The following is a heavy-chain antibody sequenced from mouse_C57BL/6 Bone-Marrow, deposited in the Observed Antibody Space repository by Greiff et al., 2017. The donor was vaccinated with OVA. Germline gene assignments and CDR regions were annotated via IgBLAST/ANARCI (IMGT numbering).Heavy chain of an antibody. V-gene: IGHV1-19*01. Sequence: EVQLQESGPVLVKPGASVKMSCKASGYTFTDYYMNWVKQSHGKSLEWIGVINPYNGGTSYNQKFKGKATLTVDKSSSTAYMELNSLTSEDSAVYYCAREGDWGDYWGQGTTLTVSS. CDR1: GYTFTDYY. CDR3: AREGDWGDY. D-gene: IGHD4-1*01. CDR2: INPYNGGT. J-gene: IGHJ2*01.